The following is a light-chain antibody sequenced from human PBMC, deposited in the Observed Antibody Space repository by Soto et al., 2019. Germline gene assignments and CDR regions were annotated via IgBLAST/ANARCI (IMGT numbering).Light chain of an antibody. V-gene: IGKV3-20*01. CDR2: GAS. Sequence: ETVLTQSPGTLSLSPMEIATLSFMASQSVSSNYLAWYQHKPGRAPRLLIFGASSRATGIPDRFSGSGSGTDFTLTISRLEPEDFAVYYCQQYGSSPRTFGGGTKVDIK. CDR3: QQYGSSPRT. CDR1: QSVSSNY. J-gene: IGKJ4*01.